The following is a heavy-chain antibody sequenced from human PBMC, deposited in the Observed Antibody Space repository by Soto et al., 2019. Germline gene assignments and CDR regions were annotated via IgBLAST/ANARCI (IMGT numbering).Heavy chain of an antibody. CDR3: PKGSRSEDDSSGYYYILDY. CDR2: ISGSGGST. D-gene: IGHD3-22*01. CDR1: GFTFSSYA. Sequence: GGSLRLSCAASGFTFSSYAMSWVRQAPGKGLEWVSAISGSGGSTYYADSVKGRFTISRDNSKNTLYLQMNSLRAEDTAVYYCPKGSRSEDDSSGYYYILDYWGQGTLVTVSS. J-gene: IGHJ4*02. V-gene: IGHV3-23*01.